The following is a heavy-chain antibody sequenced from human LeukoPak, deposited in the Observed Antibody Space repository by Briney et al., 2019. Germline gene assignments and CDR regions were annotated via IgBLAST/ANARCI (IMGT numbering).Heavy chain of an antibody. V-gene: IGHV4-31*01. CDR1: GGPISSGGYY. CDR2: IHNSGST. J-gene: IGHJ4*02. CDR3: ARGEYYGSGSYYPGDY. D-gene: IGHD3-10*01. Sequence: SETLSLTCTVSGGPISSGGYYWSWIRQHPGKGLEWIGYIHNSGSTYYNPSLKSPVSISVDTSKSHFSLRLSSVTAADTAVYYCARGEYYGSGSYYPGDYWGQGTLVTVSS.